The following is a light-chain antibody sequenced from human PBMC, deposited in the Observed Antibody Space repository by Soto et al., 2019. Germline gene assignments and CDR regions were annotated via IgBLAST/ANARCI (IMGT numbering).Light chain of an antibody. V-gene: IGLV2-8*01. CDR1: SSDVGGYNY. CDR2: EVT. J-gene: IGLJ1*01. CDR3: SSYAGSNIFYV. Sequence: QSVLTQPPSASGSPGQSVTISCTGTSSDVGGYNYVSWYQQQPGKAPKLIIYEVTKRPSGVPARFSGSKSGNTASLTVSGLQAEDEAGYYCSSYAGSNIFYVFGTGTKVTVL.